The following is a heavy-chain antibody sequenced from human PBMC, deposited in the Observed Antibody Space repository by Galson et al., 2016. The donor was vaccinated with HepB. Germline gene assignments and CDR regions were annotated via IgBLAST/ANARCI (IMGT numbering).Heavy chain of an antibody. CDR3: AKDVHYDFWSALHNYFEY. D-gene: IGHD3-3*01. V-gene: IGHV3-23*01. CDR1: GFTFSSYA. Sequence: SLRLSCAASGFTFSSYAMCWVRQAPGKGLEWVSAISGNGDSIYYADSVRGRFTISRDNSKNTLFLQINSLRAEDTAVFYCAKDVHYDFWSALHNYFEYWGQGTLVTVSS. J-gene: IGHJ4*02. CDR2: ISGNGDSI.